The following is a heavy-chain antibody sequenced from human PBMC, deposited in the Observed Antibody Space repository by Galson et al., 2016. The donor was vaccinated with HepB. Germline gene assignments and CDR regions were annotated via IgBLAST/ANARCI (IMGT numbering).Heavy chain of an antibody. CDR3: ARRPLPAARWGGDYYFDY. CDR1: GGSFSGYY. Sequence: SETLSLTCAVYGGSFSGYYWSWIRQPPGKGLEWIGEINHGGGTNYDPSLKSRVAMSVDTSKNQFSLNLSSVNAADSAMYYCARRPLPAARWGGDYYFDYWGRGTLVTVSS. D-gene: IGHD2-2*01. J-gene: IGHJ4*02. CDR2: INHGGGT. V-gene: IGHV4-34*01.